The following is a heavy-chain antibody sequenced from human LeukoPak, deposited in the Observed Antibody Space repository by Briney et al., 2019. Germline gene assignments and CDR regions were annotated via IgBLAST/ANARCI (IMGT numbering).Heavy chain of an antibody. Sequence: SETLSLTCSVSGGSVSSGSYYWSWIRQSPGKGLEWIGYIYYSGSTNYNPSLKSRITISVDTSKNQFSLRLSSVTAADTAVYFCARDLFPMTGYSRWFDSWGQGTLVTVSS. CDR3: ARDLFPMTGYSRWFDS. D-gene: IGHD2-15*01. J-gene: IGHJ5*01. CDR2: IYYSGST. V-gene: IGHV4-61*01. CDR1: GGSVSSGSYY.